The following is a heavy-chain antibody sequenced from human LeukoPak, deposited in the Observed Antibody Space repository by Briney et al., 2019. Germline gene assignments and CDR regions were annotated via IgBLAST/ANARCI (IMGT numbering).Heavy chain of an antibody. V-gene: IGHV3-30*18. CDR1: GFTFSSYW. CDR2: ISYDGSNK. J-gene: IGHJ5*02. D-gene: IGHD4-23*01. CDR3: AKDQSMDGGNVRGYFDP. Sequence: GGSLRLSCAASGFTFSSYWMSWVRQAPGKGLEWVAVISYDGSNKYYADSVKGRFTISRDNSKNTLYPQMNSLRAEDTAVYYCAKDQSMDGGNVRGYFDPWGQGTLVTVSS.